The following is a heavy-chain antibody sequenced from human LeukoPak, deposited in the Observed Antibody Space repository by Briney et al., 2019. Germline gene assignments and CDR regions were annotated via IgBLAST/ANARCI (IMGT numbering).Heavy chain of an antibody. J-gene: IGHJ4*02. CDR2: TYYRAKWNT. D-gene: IGHD7-27*01. CDR1: GDSVSSNSAT. Sequence: PSQTLSLICAVSGDSVSSNSATWHWIRQSPSRGLEWLGRTYYRAKWNTDYTVSVKSRITINPNTSKNQVSLQLNSVTPEDTAVYYCARVSASNLGIKHFDSWGQGTLVTVSS. CDR3: ARVSASNLGIKHFDS. V-gene: IGHV6-1*01.